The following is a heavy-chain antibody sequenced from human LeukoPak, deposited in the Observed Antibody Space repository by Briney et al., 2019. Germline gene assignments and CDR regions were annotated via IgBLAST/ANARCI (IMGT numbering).Heavy chain of an antibody. D-gene: IGHD1-1*01. CDR1: GASVSGSAS. Sequence: QTLSLTCAISGASVSGSASWNWIRQSPSRGLEWLGRTYYRSKWYSEYATSVKSRISINADTSENQFSLQLNSVIPEDTAVYYCARDPDSSNEWGPFDPWGQGTLVTVSS. CDR2: TYYRSKWYS. V-gene: IGHV6-1*01. J-gene: IGHJ5*02. CDR3: ARDPDSSNEWGPFDP.